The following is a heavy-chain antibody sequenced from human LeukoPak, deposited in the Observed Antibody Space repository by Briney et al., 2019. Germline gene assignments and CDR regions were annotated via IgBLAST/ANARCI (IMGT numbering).Heavy chain of an antibody. D-gene: IGHD6-6*01. Sequence: SETLSLTCAVYGGSFSGYYWSWIRQPPGKGLEWIGEINHSGSTNYNPSLKSRVTISVDTSKNQFSLKLSSVTAADTAVYYCASRSSSSFSYGWGQGTLVTVSS. J-gene: IGHJ4*02. V-gene: IGHV4-34*01. CDR2: INHSGST. CDR1: GGSFSGYY. CDR3: ASRSSSSFSYG.